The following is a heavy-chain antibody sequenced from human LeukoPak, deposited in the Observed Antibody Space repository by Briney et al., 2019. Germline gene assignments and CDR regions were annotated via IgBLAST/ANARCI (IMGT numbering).Heavy chain of an antibody. CDR1: GFTFSSYG. J-gene: IGHJ4*02. CDR3: AKAASAGTGRGIDY. V-gene: IGHV3-23*01. D-gene: IGHD6-13*01. CDR2: ISGSGGIT. Sequence: GGSLTLSCAASGFTFSSYGMSWVRQAPGKGLVWVSFISGSGGITFYADSVKGRFTISRDKSGKTVYLQINSLRAEDTAVYYCAKAASAGTGRGIDYWGQGTLVTVSS.